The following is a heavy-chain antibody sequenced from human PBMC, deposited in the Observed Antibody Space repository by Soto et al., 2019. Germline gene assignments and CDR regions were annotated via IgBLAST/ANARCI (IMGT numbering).Heavy chain of an antibody. CDR2: IYHTGNT. V-gene: IGHV4-30-4*01. J-gene: IGHJ5*02. D-gene: IGHD2-2*01. Sequence: SETLSLTCTVSGGSISDDSYWSWIRQTPGKGLEWIGYIYHTGNTYYNPSLRSRVSISVDKSKSQFSLRLISVTAADTAVYFCARDEYQLLSSVSWFDTWGQGTLVTV. CDR1: GGSISDDSY. CDR3: ARDEYQLLSSVSWFDT.